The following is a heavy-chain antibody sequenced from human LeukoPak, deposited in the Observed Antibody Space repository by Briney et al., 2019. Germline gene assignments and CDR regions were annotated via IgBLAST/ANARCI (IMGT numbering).Heavy chain of an antibody. Sequence: GGSLRLSCAASGYTFSTYSLSWVRQAPGKGLEWVSYIGGTGTTIYYADSVKGRFTISRDNAKNSLYLQMNSLRAEDTAVYYCAREGAGSYDVWGQGTLVTVSS. V-gene: IGHV3-48*04. CDR3: AREGAGSYDV. CDR2: IGGTGTTI. CDR1: GYTFSTYS. J-gene: IGHJ4*02. D-gene: IGHD1-26*01.